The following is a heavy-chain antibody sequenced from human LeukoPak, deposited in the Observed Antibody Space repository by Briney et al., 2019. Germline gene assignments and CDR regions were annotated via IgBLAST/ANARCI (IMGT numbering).Heavy chain of an antibody. CDR2: INPSGGST. CDR1: GYTFTSYY. Sequence: ASVKVSCKASGYTFTSYYMHWVRQAPGQGLEWMGIINPSGGSTSYAQKFQGRVTMTRDTSTSTVYMELSSLRSEDTAVYYCASTFSEYYGMDVWGQGTTVTVSS. D-gene: IGHD3-16*01. J-gene: IGHJ6*02. CDR3: ASTFSEYYGMDV. V-gene: IGHV1-46*01.